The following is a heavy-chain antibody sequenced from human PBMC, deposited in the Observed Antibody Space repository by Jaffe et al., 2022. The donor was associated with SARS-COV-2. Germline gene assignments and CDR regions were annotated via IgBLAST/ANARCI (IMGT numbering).Heavy chain of an antibody. CDR1: GYTFTGYY. J-gene: IGHJ6*02. D-gene: IGHD3-9*01. CDR2: INPNSGGT. Sequence: QVQLVQSGAEVKKPGASVKVSCKASGYTFTGYYMHWVRQAPGQGLEWMGRINPNSGGTNYAQKFQGRVTMTRDTSISTAYMELSRLRSDDTAVYYCARDWGVDILTGYSYYYYGMDVWGQGTTVTVSS. V-gene: IGHV1-2*06. CDR3: ARDWGVDILTGYSYYYYGMDV.